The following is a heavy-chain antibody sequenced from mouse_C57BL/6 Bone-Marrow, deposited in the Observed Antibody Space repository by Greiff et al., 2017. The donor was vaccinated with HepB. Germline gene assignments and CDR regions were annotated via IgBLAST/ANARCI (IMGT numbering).Heavy chain of an antibody. CDR2: ISNLAYSI. V-gene: IGHV5-15*01. CDR1: GFTFSDYG. D-gene: IGHD1-1*01. Sequence: EVQRVESGGGLVQPGGSLKLSCAASGFTFSDYGMAWVRQAPRKGPEWVAFISNLAYSIYYADTVTGRFTISRENAKNTLYLEMSSLRAEDTALYYCARRDGITTVVGDFDVWGTGTTVTVSS. CDR3: ARRDGITTVVGDFDV. J-gene: IGHJ1*03.